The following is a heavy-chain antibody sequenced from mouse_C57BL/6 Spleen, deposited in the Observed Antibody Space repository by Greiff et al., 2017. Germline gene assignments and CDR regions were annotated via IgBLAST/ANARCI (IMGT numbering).Heavy chain of an antibody. V-gene: IGHV6-6*01. Sequence: EVQLQESGGGLVQPGGSMKLSCAASGFNFSDAWMDWVRQSTEQGLEWVAEIRNKANNHATYSAESGKGRLTISRDDTKSSFYLQMNSLSAEDTGIYYGTWATVDWYFDVWGTGTSVTVAS. D-gene: IGHD1-1*01. CDR2: IRNKANNHAT. J-gene: IGHJ1*03. CDR3: TWATVDWYFDV. CDR1: GFNFSDAW.